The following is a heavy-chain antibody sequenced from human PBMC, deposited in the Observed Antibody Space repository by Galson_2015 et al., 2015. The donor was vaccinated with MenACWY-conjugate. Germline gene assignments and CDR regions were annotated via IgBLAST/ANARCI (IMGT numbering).Heavy chain of an antibody. Sequence: SLRLSCAASGFTFSTYRMNWVRQTPGKGLEWVSSISRSSRYTYYADSVRGRFTISRDNAESSLFLQMDSLRAEDTAVYYCARDLWFAGSDSQDYDYGMDVWGRGTPVTVSS. D-gene: IGHD3-10*01. CDR1: GFTFSTYR. J-gene: IGHJ6*04. V-gene: IGHV3-21*01. CDR3: ARDLWFAGSDSQDYDYGMDV. CDR2: ISRSSRYT.